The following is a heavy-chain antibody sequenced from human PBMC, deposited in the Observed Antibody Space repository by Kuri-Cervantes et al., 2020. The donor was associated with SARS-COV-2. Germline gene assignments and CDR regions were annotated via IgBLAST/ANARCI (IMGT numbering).Heavy chain of an antibody. J-gene: IGHJ5*02. D-gene: IGHD3-3*01. V-gene: IGHV4-34*01. CDR1: GGSLSGRS. Sequence: SETLSLTCAVYGGSLSGRSWTWIRQPPGKGLEWVGEINHSGRTKYNPSLQNRIIISVDPSKKQFSVRLRSVTAADTAVYYCARLARRITIFGVVGHNWFDPWGQGTLVTVSS. CDR3: ARLARRITIFGVVGHNWFDP. CDR2: INHSGRT.